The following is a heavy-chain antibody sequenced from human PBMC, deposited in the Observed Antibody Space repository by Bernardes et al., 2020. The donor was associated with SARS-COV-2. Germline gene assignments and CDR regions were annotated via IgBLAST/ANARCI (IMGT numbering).Heavy chain of an antibody. V-gene: IGHV3-23*01. D-gene: IGHD2-21*02. CDR1: GFTLSDFA. Sequence: GGYLRLSCAASGFTLSDFAMSWVRQTPGTGLEWVSGSGGGGAGPYYADFVKGRFTISRDNSKNTLFLQMNSLRDEDTAIYYCAKDYCDADCDFFDYWGQGTLVSVSS. J-gene: IGHJ4*02. CDR2: SGGGGAGP. CDR3: AKDYCDADCDFFDY.